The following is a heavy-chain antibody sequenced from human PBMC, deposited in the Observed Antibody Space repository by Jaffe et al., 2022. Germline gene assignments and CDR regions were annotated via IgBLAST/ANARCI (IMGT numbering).Heavy chain of an antibody. CDR2: INPSGGST. J-gene: IGHJ3*02. CDR1: GYTFTSYY. V-gene: IGHV1-46*03. CDR3: ARDLASLPSGGYCSGGSCYPRADDAFDI. D-gene: IGHD2-15*01. Sequence: QVQLVQSGAEVKKPGASVKVSCKASGYTFTSYYMHWVRQAPGQGLEWMGIINPSGGSTSYAQKFQGRVTMTRDTSTSTVYMELSSLRSEDTAVYYCARDLASLPSGGYCSGGSCYPRADDAFDIWGQGTMVTVSS.